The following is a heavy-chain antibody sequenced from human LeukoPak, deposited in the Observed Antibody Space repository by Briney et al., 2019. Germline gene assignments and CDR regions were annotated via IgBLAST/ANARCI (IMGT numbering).Heavy chain of an antibody. CDR3: ARTPNYYDSSGHDAFDI. Sequence: SETLSLTCTVSGGSISSYYWSWIRQPPGKGLEWIGDIYYSGSTNYNPSLKSRVTISVDTSKNQFSLKLSSVTAADTAVYYCARTPNYYDSSGHDAFDIWGQGTMVTVSS. D-gene: IGHD3-22*01. V-gene: IGHV4-59*01. CDR1: GGSISSYY. J-gene: IGHJ3*02. CDR2: IYYSGST.